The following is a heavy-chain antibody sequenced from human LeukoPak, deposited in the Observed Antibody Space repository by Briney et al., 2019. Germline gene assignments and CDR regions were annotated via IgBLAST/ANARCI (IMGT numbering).Heavy chain of an antibody. J-gene: IGHJ4*02. CDR1: GFIFSDYY. D-gene: IGHD3-22*01. V-gene: IGHV3-11*03. CDR2: ISSTSIYT. CDR3: ARMDDSSGYYNFDY. Sequence: GGSLRLSCAASGFIFSDYYMTWIRQAPGKGLEWVSYISSTSIYTNYVGSVKGRFTISRDNAKKSLYLQMDSLRAEDTAVYYCARMDDSSGYYNFDYWGQGTLVTVSS.